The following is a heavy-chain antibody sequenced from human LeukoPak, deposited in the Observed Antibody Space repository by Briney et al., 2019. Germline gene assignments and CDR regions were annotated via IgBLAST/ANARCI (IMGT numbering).Heavy chain of an antibody. D-gene: IGHD3-22*01. CDR1: VYTFTSYD. V-gene: IGHV1-8*01. J-gene: IGHJ5*02. CDR3: ARGRSYYDSSGYSP. Sequence: ASVKGSCKASVYTFTSYDINWVRQATGQGLEWMGWMNPNSGNTGYAQKFQGRVTMTRNTSISTAYMELSSLRSEDTAVYYCARGRSYYDSSGYSPWGQGTLVTVSS. CDR2: MNPNSGNT.